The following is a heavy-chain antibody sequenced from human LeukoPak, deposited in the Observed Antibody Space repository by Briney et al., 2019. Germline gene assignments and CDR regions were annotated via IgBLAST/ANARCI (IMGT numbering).Heavy chain of an antibody. Sequence: SETLSLTCTVSGASVSSGSLYWSWIRQPPGKGLEWIGNIHYSGSTNHNPSLKSRVTISVDTSKNQFSLNLRSVTPGDTAVYYCATDSGSYYPDWGQGTLVTVSS. CDR1: GASVSSGSLY. V-gene: IGHV4-61*01. J-gene: IGHJ4*02. CDR3: ATDSGSYYPD. CDR2: IHYSGST. D-gene: IGHD1-26*01.